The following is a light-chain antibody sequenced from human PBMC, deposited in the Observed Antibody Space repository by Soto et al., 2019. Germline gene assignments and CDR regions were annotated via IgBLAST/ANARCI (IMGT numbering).Light chain of an antibody. CDR2: GAS. Sequence: EIVMTQSPTTLSVSAGERATLSCRTSQSISTNLAWYQRKPGQAPRLLIYGASTRAPGIPARFSGSGSGTEFTLTISSLQSEDFAVYYCHQYNYWPPWTFGQGTKVEIK. V-gene: IGKV3-15*01. J-gene: IGKJ1*01. CDR1: QSISTN. CDR3: HQYNYWPPWT.